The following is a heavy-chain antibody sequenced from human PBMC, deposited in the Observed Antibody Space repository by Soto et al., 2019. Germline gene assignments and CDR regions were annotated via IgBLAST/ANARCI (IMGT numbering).Heavy chain of an antibody. CDR2: ISYTGRT. V-gene: IGHV4-61*03. D-gene: IGHD7-27*01. CDR1: GDSVTSGSYY. Sequence: PSETLSLTCIVSGDSVTSGSYYWTWLRQPPGKGLEWIGYISYTGRTKYNPSLRSRVTISVDTSKNDFSLNLSSVTAADTAVYFCAREWGLLPYYVMNVWGHGTAVTV. J-gene: IGHJ6*02. CDR3: AREWGLLPYYVMNV.